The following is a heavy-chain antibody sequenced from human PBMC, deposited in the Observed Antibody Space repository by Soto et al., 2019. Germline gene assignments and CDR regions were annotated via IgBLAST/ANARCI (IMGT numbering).Heavy chain of an antibody. J-gene: IGHJ4*02. V-gene: IGHV4-34*01. CDR1: GGSLSGYY. Sequence: QVQLQQWGAGLLKPSETLSLNCAVNGGSLSGYYWSWIRQPPGKGLEWIGEIKDGGRTNYSPSLKSTATISSDTSNNQFALRVYSVTAADTGVYYCARGQEGVVATHWDQGTLVTVSS. CDR2: IKDGGRT. D-gene: IGHD5-12*01. CDR3: ARGQEGVVATH.